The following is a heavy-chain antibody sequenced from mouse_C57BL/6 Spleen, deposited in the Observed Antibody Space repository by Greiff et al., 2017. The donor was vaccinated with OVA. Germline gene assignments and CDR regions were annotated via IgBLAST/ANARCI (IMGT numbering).Heavy chain of an antibody. Sequence: EVQLQQSGPELVKPGASVKISCKASGYSFTGYYMNWVKQSPEKSLEWIGEINPSTGGTTYNQKFKAKATLTVDKSSSTAYMQLKSLTSEDSAVYYCARRGDYYGSLDYWGQGTTLTVSS. CDR1: GYSFTGYY. V-gene: IGHV1-42*01. CDR3: ARRGDYYGSLDY. D-gene: IGHD1-1*01. CDR2: INPSTGGT. J-gene: IGHJ2*01.